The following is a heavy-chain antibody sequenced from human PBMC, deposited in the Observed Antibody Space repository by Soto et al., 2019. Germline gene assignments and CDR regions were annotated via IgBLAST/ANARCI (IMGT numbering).Heavy chain of an antibody. D-gene: IGHD6-19*01. V-gene: IGHV3-23*01. Sequence: GRSLRLSCAAAGFSFSSYAMSWVRQAPGKGLEWISAISGSGGSTYYADSVKGRFTISRDNSKNTLYLQMNSLRAEDTAVYYCAKGGPVAATEGPHDAFDIWGQGTMVTGSS. CDR1: GFSFSSYA. CDR3: AKGGPVAATEGPHDAFDI. J-gene: IGHJ3*02. CDR2: ISGSGGST.